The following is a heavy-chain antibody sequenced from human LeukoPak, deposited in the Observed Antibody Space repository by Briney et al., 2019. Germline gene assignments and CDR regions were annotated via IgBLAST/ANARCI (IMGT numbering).Heavy chain of an antibody. CDR2: ISTETQSP. V-gene: IGHV1-18*01. CDR3: ARGVRMVRGIYYFDY. CDR1: GYTSPFYG. J-gene: IGHJ4*02. Sequence: ASVMASCTVSGYTSPFYGITWVRQAPGQGLEWMGWISTETQSPNYAQNLQGRLTITTDNPTSTAYMELRSLRSDDTAVYYCARGVRMVRGIYYFDYWGQGTLVTVSS. D-gene: IGHD3-10*01.